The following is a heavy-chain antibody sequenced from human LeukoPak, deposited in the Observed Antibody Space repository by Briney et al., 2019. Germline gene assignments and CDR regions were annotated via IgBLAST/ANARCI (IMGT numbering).Heavy chain of an antibody. Sequence: GGSLRLSCAASGFTFSDYAMNWVRQAPGKGLEWVSTINYSGDRTYYADSVKGRFTISRDNAKNTLYLQMNSLRAEDTAVYFCAKDATMIVVIGYFDYWGQGTLVTVSS. CDR3: AKDATMIVVIGYFDY. D-gene: IGHD3-22*01. V-gene: IGHV3-23*01. CDR2: INYSGDRT. J-gene: IGHJ4*02. CDR1: GFTFSDYA.